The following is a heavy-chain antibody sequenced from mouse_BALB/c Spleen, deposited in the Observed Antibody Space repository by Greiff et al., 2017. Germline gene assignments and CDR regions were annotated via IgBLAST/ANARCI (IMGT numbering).Heavy chain of an antibody. CDR2: INPNNGGT. Sequence: VHVKQSGPELVKPGASVKISCKTSGYTFTEYTMHWVKQSHGKSLEWIGGINPNNGGTSYNQKFKGKATLTVDKSSSTAYMELRSLTSEDSAVYYCARSVALLRRGYAMDYWGQGTSVTVSS. D-gene: IGHD1-2*01. J-gene: IGHJ4*01. CDR1: GYTFTEYT. CDR3: ARSVALLRRGYAMDY. V-gene: IGHV1-18*01.